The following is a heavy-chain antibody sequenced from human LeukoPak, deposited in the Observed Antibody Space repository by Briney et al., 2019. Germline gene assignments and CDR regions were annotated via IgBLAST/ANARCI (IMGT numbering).Heavy chain of an antibody. Sequence: GGSLRLSCAASGFTFSSYSMNWVRQAPRKGLEWVSSISSSSSYIYYADSVKGRFTISRDNAKNSLYLQMNSLRAEDTAVYYCAREACSGGSCYSGYWGQGTLVTVSS. J-gene: IGHJ4*02. CDR2: ISSSSSYI. D-gene: IGHD2-15*01. CDR1: GFTFSSYS. V-gene: IGHV3-21*01. CDR3: AREACSGGSCYSGY.